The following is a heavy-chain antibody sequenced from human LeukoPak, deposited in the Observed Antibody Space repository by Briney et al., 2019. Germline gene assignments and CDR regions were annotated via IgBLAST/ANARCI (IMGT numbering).Heavy chain of an antibody. V-gene: IGHV1-2*02. J-gene: IGHJ4*02. Sequence: ASVTVSCKASGYTFTGYYMHWVRQAPGQGLEWMGWINPNSGGTNYAQKFQGRVTMTRDTSISTAYMELSRLRSDDTAVYYCARDWNCGGDCYSTWGQGTLVTVSS. CDR1: GYTFTGYY. D-gene: IGHD2-21*02. CDR3: ARDWNCGGDCYST. CDR2: INPNSGGT.